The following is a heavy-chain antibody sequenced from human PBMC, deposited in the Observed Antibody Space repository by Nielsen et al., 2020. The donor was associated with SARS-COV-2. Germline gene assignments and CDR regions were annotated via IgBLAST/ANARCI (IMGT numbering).Heavy chain of an antibody. V-gene: IGHV3-48*03. D-gene: IGHD4-11*01. CDR1: GFPFSSFE. J-gene: IGHJ4*02. Sequence: GGSLRLSCVASGFPFSSFEMNWVRQAPGKGLEWVSYISSGGSITYYADSVKGRFTISRDDAKKTLYLQMNSLRAEDTAVYYCARDAAYSRFDYWGQGTLVTVSS. CDR3: ARDAAYSRFDY. CDR2: ISSGGSIT.